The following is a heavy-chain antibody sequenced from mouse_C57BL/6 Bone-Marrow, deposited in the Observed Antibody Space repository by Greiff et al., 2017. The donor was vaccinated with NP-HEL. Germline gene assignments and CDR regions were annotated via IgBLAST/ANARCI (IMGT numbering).Heavy chain of an antibody. CDR3: ARGVYYYGSSSGAWFAY. CDR1: GYSITSGYY. J-gene: IGHJ3*01. CDR2: ITYDGST. V-gene: IGHV3-6*01. Sequence: EVQVEESGPGLVKPSPSLSLSCSVTGYSITSGYYWNWIRQLPGNKLEWMGYITYDGSTNYNPSLKNRTSITLDTSKNQSFLKLNSVTTEDSATYDCARGVYYYGSSSGAWFAYWGQGTLVTVSA. D-gene: IGHD1-1*01.